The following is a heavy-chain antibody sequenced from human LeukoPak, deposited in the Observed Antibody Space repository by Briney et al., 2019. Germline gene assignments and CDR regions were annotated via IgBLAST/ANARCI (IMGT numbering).Heavy chain of an antibody. Sequence: PGGSLRLSCAASGFTVSSNYMSWVRQAPGKGLEWVSVIYSGGSTYYADSVKGRFTISRDNSKNTLYLQMNSLRAEDTAVYYCAEDYQWLVQYYFDYWGQGTLVTVSS. CDR2: IYSGGST. V-gene: IGHV3-66*01. J-gene: IGHJ4*02. CDR3: AEDYQWLVQYYFDY. D-gene: IGHD6-19*01. CDR1: GFTVSSNY.